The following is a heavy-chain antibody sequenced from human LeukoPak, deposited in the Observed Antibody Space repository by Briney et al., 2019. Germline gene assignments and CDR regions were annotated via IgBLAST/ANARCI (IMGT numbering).Heavy chain of an antibody. Sequence: ASVKVSCKASGYTFTGYYMHWVRQAPGQGLEWMGWINPNSGGTNYAQKFQGRVTMTRDTSISTAYMELSRLRSDDTAVYYCARPYARGYHRALDIWGQGTMVTVSS. D-gene: IGHD5-18*01. V-gene: IGHV1-2*02. CDR1: GYTFTGYY. CDR3: ARPYARGYHRALDI. J-gene: IGHJ3*02. CDR2: INPNSGGT.